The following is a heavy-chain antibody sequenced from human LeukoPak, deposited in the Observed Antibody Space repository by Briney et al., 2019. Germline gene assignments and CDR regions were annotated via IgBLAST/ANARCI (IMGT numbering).Heavy chain of an antibody. Sequence: TSETLALPCTVSGGSIRGYFWNWIRQPPGKGLEWIGDVYPSGTTNYNPSLKSRVIISVDTSKNRFSLKVSSVTAADTAVYYCARSRRGGTYLYGGQGTLVTVSS. CDR3: ARSRRGGTYLY. CDR1: GGSIRGYF. CDR2: VYPSGTT. V-gene: IGHV4-59*01. D-gene: IGHD1-26*01. J-gene: IGHJ4*02.